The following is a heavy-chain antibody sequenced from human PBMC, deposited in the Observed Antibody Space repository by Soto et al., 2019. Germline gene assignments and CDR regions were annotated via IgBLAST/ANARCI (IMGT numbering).Heavy chain of an antibody. CDR2: ISSSSSYI. J-gene: IGHJ3*02. D-gene: IGHD3-10*01. CDR3: ARDSGPQPGGDAFDI. V-gene: IGHV3-21*01. CDR1: GFTFSSYS. Sequence: LRLSCAASGFTFSSYSMNWVRQAPGKGLEWVSSISSSSSYIYYADSVKGRFTISRDNAKNSLYLQMNSLRAEDTAVYYCARDSGPQPGGDAFDIWGQGTMVTVS.